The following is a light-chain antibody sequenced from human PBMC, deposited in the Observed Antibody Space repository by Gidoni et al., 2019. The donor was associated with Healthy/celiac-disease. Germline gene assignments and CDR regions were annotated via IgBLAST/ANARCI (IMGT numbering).Light chain of an antibody. Sequence: AIQMTQSPSSLSASVGDRVTITCRASQGIRNGLGWYQQKPGKAPKLLIYAASRLQSGVPSRFSGSGSGTDFTLTISSLQPEDFATYYCLQDYNYPPTFGQGTKVEIK. J-gene: IGKJ1*01. CDR2: AAS. CDR3: LQDYNYPPT. V-gene: IGKV1-6*01. CDR1: QGIRNG.